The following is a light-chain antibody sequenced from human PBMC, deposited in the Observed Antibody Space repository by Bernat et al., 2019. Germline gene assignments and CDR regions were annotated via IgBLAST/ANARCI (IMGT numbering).Light chain of an antibody. CDR2: VAS. CDR1: QGIRND. CDR3: LQDYDYPLT. V-gene: IGKV1-6*01. Sequence: AIQMTQSPSSLSASVGDRVTISYRASQGIRNDLGWYQQKPGEAPKLLIYVASSLQSGVPSRFSGSGSGTDFTLTISSLQPEDFGTYYCLQDYDYPLTFGQGTKVEI. J-gene: IGKJ2*01.